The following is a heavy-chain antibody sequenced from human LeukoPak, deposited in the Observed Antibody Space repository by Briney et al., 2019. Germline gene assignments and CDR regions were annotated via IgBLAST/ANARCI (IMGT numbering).Heavy chain of an antibody. V-gene: IGHV3-23*01. CDR2: ISGSGGST. CDR3: AKVKRSYDSVFDY. D-gene: IGHD1-26*01. CDR1: GFTFSSYG. J-gene: IGHJ4*02. Sequence: TGGSLRLSCAASGFTFSSYGMSWVRQAPGKGLEWVSAISGSGGSTYYADSVKGRFTISRDNSKNTLYLQMKSLRAEDTAVYYCAKVKRSYDSVFDYWGQGTLVTVSS.